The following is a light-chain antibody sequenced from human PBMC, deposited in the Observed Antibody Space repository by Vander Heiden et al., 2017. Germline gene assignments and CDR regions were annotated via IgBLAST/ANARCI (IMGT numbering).Light chain of an antibody. CDR1: QTIADY. V-gene: IGKV1-39*01. CDR2: AAS. CDR3: QQSDSSPLT. Sequence: DIQMTQSPPSLSASLGDRVTITCRASQTIADYLNWYQQKREKAPKLLIFAASTLASGVPSRFSGSGSGTEFTLTISSLPPEDFAVYYCQQSDSSPLTFGGGTKVDIK. J-gene: IGKJ4*01.